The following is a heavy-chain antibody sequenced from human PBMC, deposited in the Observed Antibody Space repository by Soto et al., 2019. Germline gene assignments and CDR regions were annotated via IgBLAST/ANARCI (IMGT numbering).Heavy chain of an antibody. V-gene: IGHV5-51*01. CDR3: ARRPVTGQLGIDY. CDR1: GYSFTSYW. D-gene: IGHD6-6*01. Sequence: PGESLKISCKGSGYSFTSYWIGWVRQMPGKGLEWMGITYPGDSDTRYSPSFQGQVTISADKSISTAYLQWSSLKASDTAMYYCARRPVTGQLGIDYWGQGTLVTVSS. J-gene: IGHJ4*02. CDR2: TYPGDSDT.